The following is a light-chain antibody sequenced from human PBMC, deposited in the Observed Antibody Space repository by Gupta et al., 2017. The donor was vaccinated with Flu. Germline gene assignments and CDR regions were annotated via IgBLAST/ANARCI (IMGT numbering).Light chain of an antibody. CDR3: QQDHNSPTT. CDR1: QDINSF. J-gene: IGKJ2*01. V-gene: IGKV1D-8*01. CDR2: AAT. Sequence: VIWMTQSPSLLSASIGDRVTMNCRVSQDINSFLAWYRQKPGKAPELLIYAATTLQSGVPSRFSGSGSGTDFTLTISCLQSEDFATFYCQQDHNSPTTFGQGTKVEIK.